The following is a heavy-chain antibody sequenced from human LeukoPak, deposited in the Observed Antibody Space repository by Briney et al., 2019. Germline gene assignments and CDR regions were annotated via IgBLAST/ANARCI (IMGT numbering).Heavy chain of an antibody. CDR1: GFTFSSYG. D-gene: IGHD5-24*01. V-gene: IGHV3-30*02. Sequence: GGSPRLSCAASGFTFSSYGMHWVRQAPGKGLEWVAFIRYDGSNKYYADSVKGRFTISRDNSKNTLYLQMNSLRAEDTAVYYCAKGRDDHNYSFDYWGQGTLVTVSS. CDR3: AKGRDDHNYSFDY. CDR2: IRYDGSNK. J-gene: IGHJ4*02.